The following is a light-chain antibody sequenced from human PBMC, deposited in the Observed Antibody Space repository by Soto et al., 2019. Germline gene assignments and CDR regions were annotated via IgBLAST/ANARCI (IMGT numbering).Light chain of an antibody. CDR2: GAS. CDR1: QSVSSN. J-gene: IGKJ5*01. CDR3: QQYNNWPLT. V-gene: IGKV3-15*01. Sequence: EIVMTQSPATLSVSPGERATLSCRARQSVSSNLAWYQQNPGQAPRLLIHGASTRATGIPARFSGSGSGTEFTLTISSLQSEDFAVYYCQQYNNWPLTFGQGTRLEIK.